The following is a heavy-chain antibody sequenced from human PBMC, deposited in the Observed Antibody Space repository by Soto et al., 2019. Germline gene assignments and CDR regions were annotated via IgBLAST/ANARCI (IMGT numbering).Heavy chain of an antibody. CDR3: AREGFHGMDV. V-gene: IGHV3-30-3*01. CDR2: ISYDGSNK. Sequence: QVQLVESGGGVVQPGRSLRLSCAASGFTFSSYAMHWVRQAPGKGLEWVAVISYDGSNKYYADCVKGRFTISRDNSKNTLYLQMNSLRAEDTAVYYCAREGFHGMDVWGQGTTVTVSS. J-gene: IGHJ6*02. CDR1: GFTFSSYA.